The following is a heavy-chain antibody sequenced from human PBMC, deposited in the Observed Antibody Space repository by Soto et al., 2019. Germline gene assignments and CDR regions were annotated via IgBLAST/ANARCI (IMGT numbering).Heavy chain of an antibody. CDR1: GFIFSAYF. V-gene: IGHV3-23*01. CDR3: AREDGGGPFDY. D-gene: IGHD3-10*01. Sequence: LGSGGGPVQPGGSLRLSCEASGFIFSAYFMTWVRQAPGKGLEWVSGISGPGSDTDYADSVKGRFTISRDNSKITLFLQMSSLRVEDTAVYYCAREDGGGPFDYWSQGTVVTVSS. J-gene: IGHJ4*02. CDR2: ISGPGSDT.